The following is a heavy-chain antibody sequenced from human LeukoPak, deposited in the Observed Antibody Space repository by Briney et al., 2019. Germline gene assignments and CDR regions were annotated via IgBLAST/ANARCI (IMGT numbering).Heavy chain of an antibody. Sequence: PGGSLRLSCAVSGFTFSSRLMHWVRQAPGKGLVWVALIKDDGTTNYADSVRGRFTASRDDAKNMVYLQMSSLRADDTAVYYCHPLSYVSNWGQGTLVTVSA. CDR3: HPLSYVSN. J-gene: IGHJ4*02. D-gene: IGHD3-22*01. CDR1: GFTFSSRL. CDR2: IKDDGTT. V-gene: IGHV3-74*01.